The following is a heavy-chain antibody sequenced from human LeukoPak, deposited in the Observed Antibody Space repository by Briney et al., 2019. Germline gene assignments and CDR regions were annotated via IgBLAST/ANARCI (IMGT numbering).Heavy chain of an antibody. V-gene: IGHV3-30*04. J-gene: IGHJ4*02. Sequence: GGSLRLSCAASGFTFSSYAMHWVRQAPGKGLEWVAVISYDGSNKYYADSVKGRFTISRDNAKNTLYLQMNNLRAEDTAVYYCAREDCTIGAVCSSLLDHWGRGTLVTVSS. CDR2: ISYDGSNK. D-gene: IGHD2-8*01. CDR1: GFTFSSYA. CDR3: AREDCTIGAVCSSLLDH.